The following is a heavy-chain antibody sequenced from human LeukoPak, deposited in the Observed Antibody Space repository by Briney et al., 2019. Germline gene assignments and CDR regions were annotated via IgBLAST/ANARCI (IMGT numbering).Heavy chain of an antibody. CDR1: GGSISSYY. D-gene: IGHD5-12*01. V-gene: IGHV4-59*12. CDR3: ARGSTPVSGYGLGSWFDP. Sequence: SETLSLTCTVSGGSISSYYWSWIRQPPGKGLEWIGYIYYSGSTNYNPSLKSRVTISVDTSKNQFSLKLSSVTAADTAVYYCARGSTPVSGYGLGSWFDPWGQGTLVTASS. CDR2: IYYSGST. J-gene: IGHJ5*02.